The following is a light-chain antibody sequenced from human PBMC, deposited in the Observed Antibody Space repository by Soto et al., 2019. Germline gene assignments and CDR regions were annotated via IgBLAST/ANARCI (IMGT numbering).Light chain of an antibody. CDR2: DAS. V-gene: IGKV1-33*01. CDR1: QDVSNH. CDR3: QQYDNLPQFT. Sequence: DIQMTQSPASLSASVGDRVIITCQASQDVSNHLNWYQQKSGEAPNLLIYDASTLQTGVPARFSGSGSGTDFSFIINSLQPEDVATYFCQQYDNLPQFTFGPGTKVDVK. J-gene: IGKJ3*01.